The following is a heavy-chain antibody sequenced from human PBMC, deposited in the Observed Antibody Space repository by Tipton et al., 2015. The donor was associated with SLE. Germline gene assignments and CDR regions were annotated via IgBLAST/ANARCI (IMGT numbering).Heavy chain of an antibody. CDR2: ISTFSVNP. D-gene: IGHD5-18*01. V-gene: IGHV1-18*01. Sequence: QPVQSGGEVKKPGASVKVSCKASGYSFASYGIAWVRQAPGQGLEWMGWISTFSVNPNYAQKLQGRVTMTSDTSTSTAYMELRSLRSDDTAIYYCARVRVDTAMGVFDFWGQGTQVTVSS. J-gene: IGHJ4*02. CDR1: GYSFASYG. CDR3: ARVRVDTAMGVFDF.